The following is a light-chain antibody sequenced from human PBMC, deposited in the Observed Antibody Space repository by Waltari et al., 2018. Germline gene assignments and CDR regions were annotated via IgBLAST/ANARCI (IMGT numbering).Light chain of an antibody. CDR3: SSNTSTTTVI. Sequence: QSALTQPASVSGSPGQSITISCTGTSRAVGGYDYVSWYQQRPGKAPKVMIYDVSNRPSGVSNRFSGSKSGNTASLAISGLQAEDEADYYCSSNTSTTTVIFGGGTKLTVL. CDR2: DVS. J-gene: IGLJ2*01. V-gene: IGLV2-14*03. CDR1: SRAVGGYDY.